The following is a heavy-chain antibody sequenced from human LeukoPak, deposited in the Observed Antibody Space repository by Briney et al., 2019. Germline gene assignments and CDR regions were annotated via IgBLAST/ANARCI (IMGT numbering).Heavy chain of an antibody. CDR3: AKSYAKYYYYYMDV. D-gene: IGHD2-8*01. CDR1: GFTFSNYE. V-gene: IGHV3-48*03. CDR2: ISSSGSTI. J-gene: IGHJ6*03. Sequence: GGSLRLSCAASGFTFSNYEMNWVRQAPGKGLEWVSYISSSGSTIYYADSVKGRFTISRDNAKNSLYLQMNSLRAEDTAVYYCAKSYAKYYYYYMDVWGKGTTVTVSS.